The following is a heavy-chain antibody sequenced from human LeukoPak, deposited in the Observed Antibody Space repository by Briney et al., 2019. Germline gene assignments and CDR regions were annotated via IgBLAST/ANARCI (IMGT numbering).Heavy chain of an antibody. V-gene: IGHV3-7*03. CDR3: ARGLPATLLDY. CDR1: GFPFSSYS. D-gene: IGHD2-2*01. CDR2: IKPDGTTK. J-gene: IGHJ4*02. Sequence: GGSLRLSCAASGFPFSSYSMTWVRQAPGKGLEWVANIKPDGTTKFYVDSVKGRFTISRDNAKNSLYLQMNSLRAEDTAVCYCARGLPATLLDYWGQGTLVTASS.